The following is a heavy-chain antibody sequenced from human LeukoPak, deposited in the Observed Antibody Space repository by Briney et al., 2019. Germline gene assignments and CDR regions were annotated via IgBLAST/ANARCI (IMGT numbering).Heavy chain of an antibody. V-gene: IGHV3-23*01. D-gene: IGHD6-19*01. CDR1: GFTFSSYA. Sequence: GGSLRLSCAASGFTFSSYAMSWVRQAPGKGLEWVSTISNNDGSTYYADSVKGRFTISRDNSKNTLYLQMNSLRAEDTAVYYCARANSSGWYKGLNFDYWGQGTLVTVSS. CDR3: ARANSSGWYKGLNFDY. J-gene: IGHJ4*02. CDR2: ISNNDGST.